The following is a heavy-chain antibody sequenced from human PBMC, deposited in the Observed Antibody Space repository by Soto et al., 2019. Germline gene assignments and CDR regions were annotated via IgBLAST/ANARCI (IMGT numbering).Heavy chain of an antibody. CDR3: ARDLGGGYCANGVCWPPDL. J-gene: IGHJ2*01. Sequence: QVQLVQSGAEVKKPGSSVKVFCKASGGTFSSYAISWVRQAPGQGLEWMGGIIPIFGTANYAQKFQGRVTITADESTSTAYMELSSQRSEDTAVYYCARDLGGGYCANGVCWPPDLLGRGTLVTVSS. V-gene: IGHV1-69*01. D-gene: IGHD2-8*01. CDR1: GGTFSSYA. CDR2: IIPIFGTA.